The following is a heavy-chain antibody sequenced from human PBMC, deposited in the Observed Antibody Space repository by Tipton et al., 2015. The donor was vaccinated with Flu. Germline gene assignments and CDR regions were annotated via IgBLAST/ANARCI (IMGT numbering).Heavy chain of an antibody. D-gene: IGHD6-13*01. J-gene: IGHJ4*02. Sequence: GSLRLSCAASGFTLSSYWMSWVRQAPGKGLEWVANIKQDGSEKYYVGSVKGRFTISRDNAKNSLYLQMNSLRVEDTAVYYCVRAIAAAGSRWGQGTLVTVSS. CDR1: GFTLSSYW. V-gene: IGHV3-7*01. CDR2: IKQDGSEK. CDR3: VRAIAAAGSR.